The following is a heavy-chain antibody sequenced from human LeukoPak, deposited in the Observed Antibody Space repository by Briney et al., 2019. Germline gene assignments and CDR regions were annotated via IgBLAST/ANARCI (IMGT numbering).Heavy chain of an antibody. CDR2: INPNSGGT. CDR1: GYTFTGYY. V-gene: IGHV1-2*02. D-gene: IGHD5-24*01. J-gene: IGHJ4*02. CDR3: ARDWNRDGYNSHY. Sequence: ASVKVSCKASGYTFTGYYMHWVRQAPGQGLEWMGWINPNSGGTNYAQKFQGRVTMTRDTSISTAYMELSRLRSDDTAVYYCARDWNRDGYNSHYWGQGTLVTVSP.